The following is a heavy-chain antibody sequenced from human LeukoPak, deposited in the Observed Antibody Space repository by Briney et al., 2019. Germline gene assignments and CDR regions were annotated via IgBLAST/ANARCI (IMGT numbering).Heavy chain of an antibody. Sequence: GGSLRLSCAASGFTFRSYGMHWVRQAPGKGLEWVAVISYDGSNKQYADSVKGRFTMSRDNSKNTLYLKMNSLRSEDAAVYYCAKVRTQYCSSGNCFNYYFEYWGQGTLVTVSS. CDR3: AKVRTQYCSSGNCFNYYFEY. J-gene: IGHJ4*02. CDR1: GFTFRSYG. V-gene: IGHV3-30*18. D-gene: IGHD2-15*01. CDR2: ISYDGSNK.